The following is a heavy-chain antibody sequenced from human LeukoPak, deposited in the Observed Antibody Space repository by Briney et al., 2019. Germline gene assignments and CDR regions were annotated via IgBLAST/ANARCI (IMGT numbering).Heavy chain of an antibody. Sequence: GGSLRLSCAASGFTVSSNYMSWVRQAPGKGLEWVSVIYSGGSTYHADSVKGRFTISRDNSKNTLYLQMNSLRAEDTAVYYCAREGVEGYCSGGSCPRFDAFDIWGQGTMVTVSS. J-gene: IGHJ3*02. V-gene: IGHV3-53*01. CDR1: GFTVSSNY. CDR2: IYSGGST. CDR3: AREGVEGYCSGGSCPRFDAFDI. D-gene: IGHD2-15*01.